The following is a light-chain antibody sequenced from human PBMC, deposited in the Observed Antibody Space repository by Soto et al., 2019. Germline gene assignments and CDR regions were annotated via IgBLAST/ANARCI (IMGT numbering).Light chain of an antibody. CDR2: GAS. CDR3: QQATRFPVS. CDR1: QDISRW. V-gene: IGKV1-12*01. Sequence: DIQMTQSPSSVSASVGDRVTITCRASQDISRWLAWYQQKPGKAPKLLIYGASNLQSGVPSRFSGSGSGTDFTLTISSLQPEDSATYYCQQATRFPVSFGGGTKVEIK. J-gene: IGKJ4*01.